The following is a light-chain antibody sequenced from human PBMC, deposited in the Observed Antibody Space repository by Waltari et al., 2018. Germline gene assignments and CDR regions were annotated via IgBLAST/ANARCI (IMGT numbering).Light chain of an antibody. CDR1: QDISNN. CDR2: DAS. CDR3: QQFENVPIT. J-gene: IGKJ5*01. V-gene: IGKV1-33*01. Sequence: DIQMTQSPSSLSASVGDRVTIICQASQDISNNLNWFQQTPGKAPKLLIYDASNLETGVPSSFSGSGSGTHFTFTISSLQPEDVATYYCQQFENVPITFGQGTRLEIK.